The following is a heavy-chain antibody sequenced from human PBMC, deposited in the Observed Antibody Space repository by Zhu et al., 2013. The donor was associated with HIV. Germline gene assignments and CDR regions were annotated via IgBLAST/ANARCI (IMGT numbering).Heavy chain of an antibody. CDR2: MNPVSGNT. J-gene: IGHJ4*01. D-gene: IGHD2-2*01. V-gene: IGHV1-8*02. CDR3: ARALGSGYCASASCYYFDY. Sequence: QVQLIQSGVELRKPGTSVRLSCTALNYTFDDYSVAWIRQGPKHGLEWMGWMNPVSGNTGYSQKFQGRVTLTRDNSIKTAYMELTGLTSDDTAIYYCARALGSGYCASASCYYFDYVGP. CDR1: NYTFDDYS.